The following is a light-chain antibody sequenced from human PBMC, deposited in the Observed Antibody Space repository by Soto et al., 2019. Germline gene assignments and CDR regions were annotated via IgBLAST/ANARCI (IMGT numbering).Light chain of an antibody. CDR1: GDLQRSHGYSY. J-gene: IGKJ2*01. Sequence: DIVMTQSPLSLRVIPGEPASISCRSSGDLQRSHGYSYLDWYLQKPGQSPQLLIYLGSNRASGVPARFSGSGSGTDFTLKISRVEAEDVGVYYCMQVLQTPYTFGQGTSLEIK. V-gene: IGKV2-28*01. CDR2: LGS. CDR3: MQVLQTPYT.